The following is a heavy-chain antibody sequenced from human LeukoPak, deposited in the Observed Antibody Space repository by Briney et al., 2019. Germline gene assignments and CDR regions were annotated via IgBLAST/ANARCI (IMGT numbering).Heavy chain of an antibody. CDR3: AKDMFDLRLYSSRRGPFDY. CDR1: GYTFTGYY. J-gene: IGHJ4*02. Sequence: ASVKVSCKASGYTFTGYYMHWVRQAPGQGLEWMGWINPNSGGTNYAQKFQGWVTMTRDTSISTAYMELSRLRSDDTALYYCAKDMFDLRLYSSRRGPFDYWGQGTLVTVSS. D-gene: IGHD6-13*01. CDR2: INPNSGGT. V-gene: IGHV1-2*04.